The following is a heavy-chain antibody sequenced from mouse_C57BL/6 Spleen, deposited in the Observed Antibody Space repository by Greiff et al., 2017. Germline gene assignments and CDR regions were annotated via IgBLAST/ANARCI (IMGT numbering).Heavy chain of an antibody. CDR2: IDPSDSET. CDR1: GYTFTSYW. D-gene: IGHD2-3*01. CDR3: ARHGYYDYYAMDY. V-gene: IGHV1-52*01. Sequence: VQLQQPGAELVRPGSSVKLSCKASGYTFTSYWMHWVKQRPIQGLEWIGNIDPSDSETHYNQKFKDKATLTVDKSSSTAYMQLSSLTSEDSAVYYCARHGYYDYYAMDYWGQGTSVTVSS. J-gene: IGHJ4*01.